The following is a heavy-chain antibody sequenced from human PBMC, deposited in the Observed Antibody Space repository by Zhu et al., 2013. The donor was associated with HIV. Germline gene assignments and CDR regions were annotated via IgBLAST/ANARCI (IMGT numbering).Heavy chain of an antibody. V-gene: IGHV3-48*03. CDR3: ASTNNLLSGLDY. D-gene: IGHD3-3*01. CDR1: GFTFSSYE. J-gene: IGHJ4*02. CDR2: ISSSGSTI. Sequence: EVQLVESGGGLVQPGGSLRLSCAASGFTFSSYEMNWVRQAPGKGLEWVSYISSSGSTIYYADSVKGRFTISRDNAKNSLYLQMNSLRAEDTAVYYCASTNNLLSGLDYWGQGTLVTVSS.